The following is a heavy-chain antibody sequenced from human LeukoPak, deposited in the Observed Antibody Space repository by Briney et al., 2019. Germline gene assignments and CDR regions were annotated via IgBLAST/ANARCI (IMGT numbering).Heavy chain of an antibody. CDR3: AKEGDSSGYFDY. CDR2: ISWNSGSI. J-gene: IGHJ4*02. CDR1: GFTFDDYA. V-gene: IGHV3-9*01. D-gene: IGHD3-22*01. Sequence: PGRSLRLSCAASGFTFDDYAMHWVRQAPWKGLECVSGISWNSGSIGYADSVRGRFTTSRDNAKNSLYLQMNSLRDEDTALYYCAKEGDSSGYFDYWGQGTLVTVSS.